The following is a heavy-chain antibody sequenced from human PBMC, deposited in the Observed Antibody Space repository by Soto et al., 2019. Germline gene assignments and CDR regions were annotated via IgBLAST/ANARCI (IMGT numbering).Heavy chain of an antibody. J-gene: IGHJ6*01. V-gene: IGHV4-4*02. D-gene: IGHD2-15*01. CDR1: GGSVESSSC. Sequence: QVRLKESGPGLVKPSGTLSLTCAVSGGSVESSSCWSWVRQAPGKGLEWIGEIYHSGTFNYNPSLASRVSVSLDKSTNQFSLNLNSVTAADTAVYYCVRSVPAATWAYNGMDVW. CDR3: VRSVPAATWAYNGMDV. CDR2: IYHSGTF.